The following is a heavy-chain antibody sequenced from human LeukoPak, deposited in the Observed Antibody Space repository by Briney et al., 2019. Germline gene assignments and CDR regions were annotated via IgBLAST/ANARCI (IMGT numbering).Heavy chain of an antibody. V-gene: IGHV3-30*18. J-gene: IGHJ4*02. CDR1: GFTFSSYG. CDR2: ISYDGSNK. Sequence: GGSLRLSCAASGFTFSSYGMHWVRQAPGKGLEWVAVISYDGSNKYYADSVKGRFTISRDNSKNTLYLQMNSLRAEDTAVYYCAKERLITMVRGVALDYWGQGTLVTVSS. CDR3: AKERLITMVRGVALDY. D-gene: IGHD3-10*01.